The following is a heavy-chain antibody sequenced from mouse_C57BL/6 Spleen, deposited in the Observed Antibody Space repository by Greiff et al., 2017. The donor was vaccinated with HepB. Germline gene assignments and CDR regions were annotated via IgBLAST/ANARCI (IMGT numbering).Heavy chain of an antibody. V-gene: IGHV1-76*01. CDR3: ARGRIYSSYYFDY. D-gene: IGHD1-1*01. J-gene: IGHJ2*01. Sequence: QVQLQQSGAELVRPGASVKLSCKASGYTFTDYYINWVKQRPGQGLEWIARIYPGSGNTYYNEKFKGKATLTAEKSSSTAYMQLSSLTSEDSAVYFCARGRIYSSYYFDYWGQGTTLTVSS. CDR1: GYTFTDYY. CDR2: IYPGSGNT.